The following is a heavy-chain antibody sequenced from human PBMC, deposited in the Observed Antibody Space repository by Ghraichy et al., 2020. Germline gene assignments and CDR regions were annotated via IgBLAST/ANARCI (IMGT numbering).Heavy chain of an antibody. D-gene: IGHD2-15*01. Sequence: SETLSLTCTVSGGSISSSSHYWGWIRQSPGKGLEWIGTISNSGRTYYNPSLKGRVTLSLDTSKNQFSLKLSSVTAADTAVYYCAMSGLGGDCSGGSCFWYYWGQGSLVTVSS. CDR2: ISNSGRT. V-gene: IGHV4-39*07. J-gene: IGHJ4*02. CDR1: GGSISSSSHY. CDR3: AMSGLGGDCSGGSCFWYY.